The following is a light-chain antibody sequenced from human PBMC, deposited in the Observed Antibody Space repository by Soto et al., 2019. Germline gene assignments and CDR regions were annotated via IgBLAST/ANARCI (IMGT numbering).Light chain of an antibody. J-gene: IGKJ1*01. V-gene: IGKV1-39*01. CDR1: QNIDMY. CDR3: QHTFNSPPWT. Sequence: DIHMTQSPSSLSASVGDTVTITCRASQNIDMYLNWYQQKPGKAPRVLISGASNLQSGVPSRFSGGGSGTDFTLTISSLQSEDFASYFCQHTFNSPPWTFGQGTKVEVK. CDR2: GAS.